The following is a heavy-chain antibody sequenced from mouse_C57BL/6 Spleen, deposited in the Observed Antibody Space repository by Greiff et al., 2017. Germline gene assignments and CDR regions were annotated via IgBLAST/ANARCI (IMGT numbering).Heavy chain of an antibody. V-gene: IGHV1-69*01. Sequence: QVQLQQSGAELVMPGASVKLSCKASGYTFTSYWMHWVKQRPGQGLEWIGEIDPSDSYTNYNQKFKGKSTLTVDKSSSTAYMQLSSLTSEDSAVYCCARWGSNNWYFDVWGTGTTVTVSS. D-gene: IGHD2-5*01. CDR3: ARWGSNNWYFDV. J-gene: IGHJ1*03. CDR1: GYTFTSYW. CDR2: IDPSDSYT.